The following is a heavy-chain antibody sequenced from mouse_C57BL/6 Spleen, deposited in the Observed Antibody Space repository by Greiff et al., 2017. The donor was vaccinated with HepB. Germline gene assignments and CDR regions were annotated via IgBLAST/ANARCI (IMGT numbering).Heavy chain of an antibody. V-gene: IGHV5-12*01. J-gene: IGHJ1*03. D-gene: IGHD2-1*01. CDR1: GFTFSDYY. CDR3: ARRDGNYWYFDV. CDR2: ISNGGGST. Sequence: EVKLQESGGGLVQPGGSLKLSCAASGFTFSDYYMYWVRQTPEKRLEWVAYISNGGGSTYYPDTVKGRFTISRDNAKNTLYLQMSRLKSEDTAMYYCARRDGNYWYFDVWGTGTTVTVSS.